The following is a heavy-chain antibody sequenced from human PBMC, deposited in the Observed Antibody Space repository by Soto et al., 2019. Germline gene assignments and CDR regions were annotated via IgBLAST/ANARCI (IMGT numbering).Heavy chain of an antibody. V-gene: IGHV4-30-4*01. Sequence: QVQLQESGPGLVKPSQTLSLTCTVSGDSISSNNNYWSWIRQPPGEGLEWIGFISYSGTTSYSPSLKSRVAISLATSKNQFSLSLSYVTAADTAVYYCARGRGYSYGLDPWGQGTLVTVSS. D-gene: IGHD5-18*01. CDR3: ARGRGYSYGLDP. J-gene: IGHJ5*02. CDR2: ISYSGTT. CDR1: GDSISSNNNY.